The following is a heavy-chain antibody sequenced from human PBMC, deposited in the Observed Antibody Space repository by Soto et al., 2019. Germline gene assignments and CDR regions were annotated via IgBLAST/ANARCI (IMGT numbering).Heavy chain of an antibody. CDR2: IYPGDSDT. CDR1: GYRFSIYL. V-gene: IGHV5-51*01. D-gene: IGHD6-6*01. CDR3: ARLSEYSSSNDAFDI. J-gene: IGHJ3*02. Sequence: GESQKSSCNGSGYRFSIYLIGWVRQINGKGLEWMGIIYPGDSDTRYSPSFQGQVTISADRSISTAYLQWSSLKASDTAMYYCARLSEYSSSNDAFDIWGQGTMVT.